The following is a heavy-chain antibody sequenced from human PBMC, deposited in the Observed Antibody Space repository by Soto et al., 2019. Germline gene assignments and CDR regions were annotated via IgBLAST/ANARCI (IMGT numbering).Heavy chain of an antibody. CDR2: LNRDGSGT. CDR3: AKGGGKTFDY. J-gene: IGHJ4*02. V-gene: IGHV3-74*02. D-gene: IGHD2-15*01. CDR1: GFTFSNYW. Sequence: EVQLVESGGGLVQPGTSLRLSCAASGFTFSNYWMHLVRQAPGKGLVWVSRLNRDGSGTSYADSVKGRFTISSDNAKNTRYLQMSSLRAEDTAVYYCAKGGGKTFDYWGKGTLVTVSS.